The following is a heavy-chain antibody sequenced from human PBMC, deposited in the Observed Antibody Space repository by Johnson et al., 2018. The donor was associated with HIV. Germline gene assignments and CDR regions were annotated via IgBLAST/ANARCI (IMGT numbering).Heavy chain of an antibody. J-gene: IGHJ3*02. D-gene: IGHD1-20*01. V-gene: IGHV3-30*04. CDR1: GFTFSRSA. Sequence: QVQLVASGGGVVQPGRSLRLSCAASGFTFSRSALHWVRPARVKGLVWVAVISYDGRNKHSADTVKGRFTISRDNSNNTLYLQMNSLRAEDTAVYYCARDNWNEDIWGQGTMVTVSS. CDR3: ARDNWNEDI. CDR2: ISYDGRNK.